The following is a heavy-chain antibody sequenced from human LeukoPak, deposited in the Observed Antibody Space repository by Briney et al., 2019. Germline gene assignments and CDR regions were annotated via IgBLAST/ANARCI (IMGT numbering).Heavy chain of an antibody. CDR3: ARVLHKRNYDSTTYYGY. CDR1: GFTFSRCG. J-gene: IGHJ4*02. Sequence: GGSLRLSCAAFGFTFSRCGIHWVRQAPGKGLEWVAVISYVGSDQYYADSVKGRFTISRDNAKNSLYLQMNSLRAEDTAVYYCARVLHKRNYDSTTYYGYWGQGTLVTVSS. CDR2: ISYVGSDQ. V-gene: IGHV3-30*03. D-gene: IGHD3-22*01.